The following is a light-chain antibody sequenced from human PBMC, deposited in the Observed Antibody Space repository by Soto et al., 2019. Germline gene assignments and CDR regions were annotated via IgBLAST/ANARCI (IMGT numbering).Light chain of an antibody. CDR3: CSYAGSYTFAV. J-gene: IGLJ2*01. CDR2: DVS. CDR1: SSDVGGYNY. V-gene: IGLV2-11*01. Sequence: QSALTQPRSVSGSPGQSVTISCTGTSSDVGGYNYVSWYQQHPGKAPKLMIYDVSERPSGVPDRFSGSKSGSTASLTISGFQAEDEADYYCCSYAGSYTFAVFGGGTKVTVL.